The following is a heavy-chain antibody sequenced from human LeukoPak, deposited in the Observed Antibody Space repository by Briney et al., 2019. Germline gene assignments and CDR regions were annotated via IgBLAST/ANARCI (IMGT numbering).Heavy chain of an antibody. Sequence: GGSLRLSCAASGYTFSSYAMSWVRQAPGKGLEWVSSISGSGGSTYYADSVKGRFTISRDNAKNSLYLQMNSLRAEDTAVYYCARPPPFDSDAFDVWGQGTMVTVSS. V-gene: IGHV3-23*01. CDR3: ARPPPFDSDAFDV. J-gene: IGHJ3*01. CDR2: ISGSGGST. D-gene: IGHD3-9*01. CDR1: GYTFSSYA.